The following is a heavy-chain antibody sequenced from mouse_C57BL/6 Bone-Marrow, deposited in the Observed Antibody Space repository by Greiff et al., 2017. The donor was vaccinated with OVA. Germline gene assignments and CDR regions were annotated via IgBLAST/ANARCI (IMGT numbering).Heavy chain of an antibody. CDR3: AGINSYGSSKGGFDY. CDR2: ILPSIGRT. V-gene: IGHV15-2*01. J-gene: IGHJ2*01. D-gene: IGHD1-1*01. Sequence: VQLQQSGSELRSPGSSVKLSCKDFDSEVFPIAYMSWVRQKPGHGFEWIGGILPSIGRTIYGEKFEDKATLDADTLSNTAYLELNSLTSEDSAIDYCAGINSYGSSKGGFDYGGQGTTLTFSS. CDR1: DSEVFPIAY.